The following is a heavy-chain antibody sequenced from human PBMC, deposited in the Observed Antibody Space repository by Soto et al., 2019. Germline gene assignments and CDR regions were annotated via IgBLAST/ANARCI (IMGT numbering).Heavy chain of an antibody. CDR3: ARSMTTVVILDD. CDR2: IYYSGST. CDR1: GGSISSSSYY. V-gene: IGHV4-39*01. Sequence: SETLSLTCTVSGGSISSSSYYWGWIRQPPGKGLEWIGSIYYSGSTYYNPSLKSRVTISVDTSKNQFSLKLSSVTAADTAVYYCARSMTTVVILDDWGQGSLVTVSS. J-gene: IGHJ4*02. D-gene: IGHD4-17*01.